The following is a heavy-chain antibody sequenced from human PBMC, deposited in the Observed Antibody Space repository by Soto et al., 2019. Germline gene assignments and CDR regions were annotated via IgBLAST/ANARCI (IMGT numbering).Heavy chain of an antibody. CDR2: INPNSGGT. CDR3: ARDSNGYVWGSYLGYYFDY. V-gene: IGHV1-2*02. D-gene: IGHD3-16*02. CDR1: GYTFTGYY. Sequence: ASVKVSCKASGYTFTGYYMHWVRQAPGQGLEWMGWINPNSGGTNYAQKFQGRVTMTRDTSISTAYMELSRLRSDDTAVYYCARDSNGYVWGSYLGYYFDYWGQGTLVTVS. J-gene: IGHJ4*02.